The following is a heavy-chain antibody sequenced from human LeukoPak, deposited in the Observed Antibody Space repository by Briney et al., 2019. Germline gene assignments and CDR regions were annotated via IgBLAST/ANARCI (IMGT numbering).Heavy chain of an antibody. V-gene: IGHV1-2*02. Sequence: ASVKVSCKASGYTFSDYYMHWVRQAPGQGLEWMGWINPNSGGTNFAQRFQGRVTMTRDTSIRTAYMDLGSLGSDDTAVYYCARDGEYGTGSYYRGCFDYWGQGILVTVSS. CDR3: ARDGEYGTGSYYRGCFDY. CDR2: INPNSGGT. D-gene: IGHD3-10*01. J-gene: IGHJ4*02. CDR1: GYTFSDYY.